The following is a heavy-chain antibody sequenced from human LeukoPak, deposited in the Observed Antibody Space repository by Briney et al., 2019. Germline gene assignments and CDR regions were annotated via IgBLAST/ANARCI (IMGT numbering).Heavy chain of an antibody. J-gene: IGHJ3*02. V-gene: IGHV4-30-4*08. Sequence: PSETLSLTCTVSGGSIGSGDYYWSWIRQPPGEGLEWIGYIYYSGSTYYNPSLKSRVTISVDTSKNQFSLKLSSVTAADTTVYYCARVAPVKDAFDIWGQGTMVTVSS. CDR1: GGSIGSGDYY. CDR3: ARVAPVKDAFDI. CDR2: IYYSGST.